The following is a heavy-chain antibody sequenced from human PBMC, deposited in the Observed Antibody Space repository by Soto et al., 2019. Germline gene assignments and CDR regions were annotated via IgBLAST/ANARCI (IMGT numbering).Heavy chain of an antibody. CDR3: TTDPRD. CDR2: VKSKVDGGAI. V-gene: IGHV3-15*01. CDR1: GLTLSHVW. J-gene: IGHJ4*02. Sequence: EVQLVESGGGLVEPGGSLRLSCAGSGLTLSHVWMSWVRQAPGKGLEWIGRVKSKVDGGAIDYAAPVKGRFTISRDDSKNMLFLQMDSLQSEDTAVYYCTTDPRDWGQGTLVTVSS.